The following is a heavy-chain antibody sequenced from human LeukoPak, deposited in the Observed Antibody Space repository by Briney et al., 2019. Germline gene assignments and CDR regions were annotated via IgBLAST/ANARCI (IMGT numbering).Heavy chain of an antibody. CDR1: GGTFSSYA. Sequence: SVKVSCKASGGTFSSYAISWVRQAPGQGLEWMGGIIPIFGTANYAQKLQGRVTMTTDTSTSTAYMELRSLRSDDTAVYYCAVLLKNDSWGQGTLVTVSS. V-gene: IGHV1-69*05. CDR3: AVLLKNDS. J-gene: IGHJ4*02. CDR2: IIPIFGTA.